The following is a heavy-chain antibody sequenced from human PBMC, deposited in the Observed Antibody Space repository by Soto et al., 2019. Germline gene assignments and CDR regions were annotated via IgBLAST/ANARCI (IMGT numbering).Heavy chain of an antibody. J-gene: IGHJ6*02. D-gene: IGHD2-15*01. CDR1: GGTFSSYA. CDR3: ARAWGYCSGGSCYSPLDYYYYGMDV. Sequence: SVKVSCKASGGTFSSYAISWVRQAPGQGLEWMGGIIPIFGTANYAQKFQGRVTITADESTSTAYMELSSLRSEDTAVYYCARAWGYCSGGSCYSPLDYYYYGMDVWGQGTTVTVSS. V-gene: IGHV1-69*13. CDR2: IIPIFGTA.